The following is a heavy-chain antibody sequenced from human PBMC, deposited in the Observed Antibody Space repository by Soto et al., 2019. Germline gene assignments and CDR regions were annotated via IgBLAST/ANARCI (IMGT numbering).Heavy chain of an antibody. J-gene: IGHJ4*02. CDR2: IYYTGST. V-gene: IGHV4-39*02. D-gene: IGHD6-19*01. Sequence: QLQLQESGPGLVNPSETLSLNCTVSGGSISSSGYYWGWIRQPPGKGLEWIGNIYYTGSTYYNPSLKSRVTISVDTSKNHFSLKLSSVTAADTALYYCARLEMASRFDQWGQGTLITVSS. CDR1: GGSISSSGYY. CDR3: ARLEMASRFDQ.